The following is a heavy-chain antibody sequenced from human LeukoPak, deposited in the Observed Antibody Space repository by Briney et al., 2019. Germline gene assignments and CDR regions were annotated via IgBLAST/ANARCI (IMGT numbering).Heavy chain of an antibody. D-gene: IGHD3-10*01. Sequence: ASVKVSCKASGYTXTNYGISGVRQAPGQGLEWMGWISAYNRNTDYAQHLRGRVTMTTDTSTSTAYMELRGLRSDDTAVYYCARDSVDGSGTYYSESPDYWGQGTLVTVSS. CDR1: GYTXTNYG. CDR3: ARDSVDGSGTYYSESPDY. J-gene: IGHJ4*02. CDR2: ISAYNRNT. V-gene: IGHV1-18*01.